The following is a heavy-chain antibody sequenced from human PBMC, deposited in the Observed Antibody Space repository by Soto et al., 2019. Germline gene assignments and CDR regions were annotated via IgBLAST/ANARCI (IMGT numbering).Heavy chain of an antibody. V-gene: IGHV3-15*07. CDR1: GFTFSTAW. D-gene: IGHD3-9*01. Sequence: EVQLVESGGGLVKPGGSLRLSCAASGFTFSTAWMNWVRQAPGKGLEWVGRIKSKTDGRTTDYAAPVKSRYTNSRDDAKNTLYLQMNSLKTEDTAVYYCTTNYDILTGSYMGYYGMAVWGQGNTVTVSS. CDR2: IKSKTDGRTT. J-gene: IGHJ6*02. CDR3: TTNYDILTGSYMGYYGMAV.